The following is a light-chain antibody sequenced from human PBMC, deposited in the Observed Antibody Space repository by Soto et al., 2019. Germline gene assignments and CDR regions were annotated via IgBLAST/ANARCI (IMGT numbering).Light chain of an antibody. CDR3: QHYNSYPHT. J-gene: IGKJ4*01. Sequence: DIQMQPSPSSLSASVVDIVTITCQASHDISNYLNWYQQKPGKAPKLLIYKASSLESGVPSRFSGSGSGTEFTLTISSLQPDDFATYYCQHYNSYPHTFGGGTKVDIK. CDR2: KAS. CDR1: HDISNY. V-gene: IGKV1-5*03.